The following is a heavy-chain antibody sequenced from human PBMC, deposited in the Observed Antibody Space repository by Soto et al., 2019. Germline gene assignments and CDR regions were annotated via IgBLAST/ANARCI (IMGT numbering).Heavy chain of an antibody. J-gene: IGHJ4*02. CDR3: AKQSIAAAGHMAR. CDR1: GFTFSSYA. V-gene: IGHV3-23*01. Sequence: EVQLLESGGGLVQPGGSLRLSCAASGFTFSSYAMSWVRQAPGQGLEWVSAISGSGGSTYYADSVKGRFTISRDNSKNPLELQMNSLRAEDTAVYYGAKQSIAAAGHMARWGQGPLVTVSS. CDR2: ISGSGGST. D-gene: IGHD6-13*01.